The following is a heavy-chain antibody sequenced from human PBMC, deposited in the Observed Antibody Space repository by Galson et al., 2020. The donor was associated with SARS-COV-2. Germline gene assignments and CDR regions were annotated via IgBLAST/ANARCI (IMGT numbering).Heavy chain of an antibody. Sequence: ASETLSLTCTVSGVSISSTSYYWGWIRPPPGKGLEWIGNIYYSAGTHYNPSLKSRVTISADTSKNQFSLKLTSVTAADTAYYFCASWVAVAALRITDFWGQGTLVTGSS. J-gene: IGHJ4*02. D-gene: IGHD6-19*01. V-gene: IGHV4-39*07. CDR1: GVSISSTSYY. CDR2: IYYSAGT. CDR3: ASWVAVAALRITDF.